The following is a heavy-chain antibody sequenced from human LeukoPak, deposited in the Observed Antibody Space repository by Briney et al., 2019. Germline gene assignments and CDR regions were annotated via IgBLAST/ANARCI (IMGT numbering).Heavy chain of an antibody. CDR1: GFTFSSYG. V-gene: IGHV3-30*18. J-gene: IGHJ4*02. CDR3: AKDLRGYSYGDLIDY. D-gene: IGHD5-18*01. Sequence: GRSLRLSCAASGFTFSSYGMHWVRQAPGKGLEWVAVISYDGSNKYYADSVKGRFTISRDNSKNTLYLQMNSLRAEDTAVYYRAKDLRGYSYGDLIDYWGQGTLVTVSS. CDR2: ISYDGSNK.